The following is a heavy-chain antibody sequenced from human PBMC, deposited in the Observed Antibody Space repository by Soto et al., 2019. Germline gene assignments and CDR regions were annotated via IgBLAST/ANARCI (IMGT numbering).Heavy chain of an antibody. Sequence: QLQLQESGPGLVKPSETLSLTCTVSGGSITSSSYYWGWIRQPPGKGLEWLGGIYYSGNTDYTPSLKSRVTISVDTSKNQFSLKLSSVTAADTAVYYCAREGGRYCSGGSGQVDYWGQGTLVTVSS. V-gene: IGHV4-39*02. J-gene: IGHJ4*02. CDR3: AREGGRYCSGGSGQVDY. CDR1: GGSITSSSYY. CDR2: IYYSGNT. D-gene: IGHD2-15*01.